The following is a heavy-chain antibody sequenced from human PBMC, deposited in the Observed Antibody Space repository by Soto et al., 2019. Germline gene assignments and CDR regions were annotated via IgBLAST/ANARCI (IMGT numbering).Heavy chain of an antibody. CDR1: GYTFTSYG. D-gene: IGHD6-13*01. J-gene: IGHJ4*02. V-gene: IGHV1-46*01. CDR2: INPSSGST. CDR3: ARGTAAGRLLGY. Sequence: ASVKVSCKASGYTFTSYGISWVRQAPGQGLEWMGIINPSSGSTSYAQKFQGRVTMTRDTSTSTVYMELSSLRSEDTAVYYCARGTAAGRLLGYWGQGTLVTVSS.